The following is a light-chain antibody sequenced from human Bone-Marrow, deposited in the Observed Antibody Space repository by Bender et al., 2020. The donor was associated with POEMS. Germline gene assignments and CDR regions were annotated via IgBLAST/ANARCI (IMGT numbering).Light chain of an antibody. Sequence: QSALTQPASVSGSPGQSITISCTGTSSVGDDNNYVSWYQHHPGEAPQLMMYDVSNRPSGVSSRFSGSKYGNTASLTISGLQAEDEADYFCSSYSSSSTPYVFGTGTKVAVL. CDR2: DVS. CDR1: SSVGDDNNY. V-gene: IGLV2-14*03. CDR3: SSYSSSSTPYV. J-gene: IGLJ1*01.